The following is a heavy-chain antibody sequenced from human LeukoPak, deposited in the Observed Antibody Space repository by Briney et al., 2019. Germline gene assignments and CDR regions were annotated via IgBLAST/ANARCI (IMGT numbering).Heavy chain of an antibody. D-gene: IGHD2-2*01. J-gene: IGHJ4*02. CDR1: GFTFSSYW. V-gene: IGHV3-7*05. CDR3: ARGEVPAAEDY. Sequence: PGGSLRLSCAASGFTFSSYWMHWVRQGPGKGLEWVANIKQDGSEKYYVDSVKGRFTISRDNAKNSLYLQMNSLRAEDTAVYYCARGEVPAAEDYWGQGTLVTVSS. CDR2: IKQDGSEK.